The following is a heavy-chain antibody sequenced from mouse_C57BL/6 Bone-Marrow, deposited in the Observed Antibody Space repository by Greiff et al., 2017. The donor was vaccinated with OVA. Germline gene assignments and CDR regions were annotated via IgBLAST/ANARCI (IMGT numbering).Heavy chain of an antibody. D-gene: IGHD2-4*01. CDR3: TTYDYLAWFAY. V-gene: IGHV14-4*01. Sequence: VQLQQSGAELVRPGASVKLSCTASGFNIKDDYMHWVKQRPEQGLEWIGWIDPENGDTAYASKFQGKATITADTSSNTAYLQLSSLTSEDTAVYYGTTYDYLAWFAYWGQGTLVTVSA. J-gene: IGHJ3*01. CDR1: GFNIKDDY. CDR2: IDPENGDT.